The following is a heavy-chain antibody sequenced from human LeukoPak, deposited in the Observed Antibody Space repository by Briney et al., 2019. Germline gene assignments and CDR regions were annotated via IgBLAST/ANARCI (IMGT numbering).Heavy chain of an antibody. J-gene: IGHJ4*02. V-gene: IGHV3-30*02. CDR3: AKEYSSGYSWWELSSGFIFG. CDR1: GFTLSSYG. Sequence: GGSLRLSCAASGFTLSSYGMHWVRQAPGKGLEWVAFIRYDESNKYYADSVKGRFTISRDNSKNTLYLQMNSLRAEDTAVYYCAKEYSSGYSWWELSSGFIFGWGQGTLVTVSS. D-gene: IGHD1-26*01. CDR2: IRYDESNK.